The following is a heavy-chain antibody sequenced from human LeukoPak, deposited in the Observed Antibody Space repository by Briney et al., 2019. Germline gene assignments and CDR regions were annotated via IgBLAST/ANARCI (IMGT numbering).Heavy chain of an antibody. CDR3: AREFGVNWFDP. J-gene: IGHJ5*02. CDR2: IFYRRSN. CDR1: GDSISSSSYP. Sequence: ASETLSLTCTVSGDSISSSSYPSGWIRQPPGKGLEGFGIIFYRRSNYYTATLKRGVAISVDTPTNQFSLRLSSVPAADPAVYYCAREFGVNWFDPWGQGTLVTVSS. D-gene: IGHD3-10*01. V-gene: IGHV4-39*02.